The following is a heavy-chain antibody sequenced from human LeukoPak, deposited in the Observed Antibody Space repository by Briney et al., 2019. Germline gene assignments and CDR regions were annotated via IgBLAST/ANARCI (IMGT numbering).Heavy chain of an antibody. V-gene: IGHV3-64*02. CDR2: ISSNGGST. CDR3: ARGLRAYYYYGMDV. Sequence: PGQSLRLSCVASGFTFSNYAMHWVRQAPGEGLEYVSAISSNGGSTYYADSVKGRFTISRDNSKNTLFLQMGSLRVEDMAVYYCARGLRAYYYYGMDVWGQGTTVTVSS. CDR1: GFTFSNYA. D-gene: IGHD3-3*01. J-gene: IGHJ6*02.